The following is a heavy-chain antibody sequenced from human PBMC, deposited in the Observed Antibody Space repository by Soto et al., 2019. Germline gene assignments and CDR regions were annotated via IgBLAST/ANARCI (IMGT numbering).Heavy chain of an antibody. CDR1: GGSISSSSYY. CDR3: ARDGPGIAAAEEQWLVRYFDY. CDR2: IYYSGST. J-gene: IGHJ4*02. D-gene: IGHD6-13*01. Sequence: SETLSLTCTVSGGSISSSSYYWGWIRQPPGKGLEWIGSIYYSGSTYYNPSLKSRVTISVDTSKNQFSLKLSSVTAADTAVYYCARDGPGIAAAEEQWLVRYFDYWGQGTLVTVSS. V-gene: IGHV4-39*07.